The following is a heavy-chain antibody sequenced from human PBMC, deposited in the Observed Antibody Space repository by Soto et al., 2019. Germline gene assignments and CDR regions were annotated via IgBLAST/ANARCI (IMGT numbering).Heavy chain of an antibody. D-gene: IGHD3-3*01. CDR2: ISLTNSTM. V-gene: IGHV3-48*01. Sequence: GGSLRLSWFVSGFSLSDYSMSWVRQAPGKGLEWLSYISLTNSTMYYSASVKGRFTISRDNSKNTLYLQMNSLRAEDTAVYYCAKDRGELRFLEWLDYYYYYGMDVWGQGTTVTVSS. J-gene: IGHJ6*02. CDR1: GFSLSDYS. CDR3: AKDRGELRFLEWLDYYYYYGMDV.